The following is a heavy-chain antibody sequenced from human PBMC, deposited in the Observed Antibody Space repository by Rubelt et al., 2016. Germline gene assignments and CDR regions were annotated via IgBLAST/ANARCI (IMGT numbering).Heavy chain of an antibody. Sequence: QVQLVESGGGAVQPGRSLRLSCAASGFTFSSYGMHWVAVIWYDGSNKYYADSVKGRVTISRGKFKNTLYLQRYSLRARDTAVYDCAREWGPISQYSSSNEYFQHWGQGTLVTVSS. CDR1: GFTFSSYG. V-gene: IGHV3-33*01. CDR3: AREWGPISQYSSSNEYFQH. D-gene: IGHD6-6*01. CDR2: IWYDGSNK. J-gene: IGHJ1*01.